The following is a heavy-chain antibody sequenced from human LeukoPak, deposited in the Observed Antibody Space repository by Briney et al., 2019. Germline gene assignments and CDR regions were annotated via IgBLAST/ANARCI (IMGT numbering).Heavy chain of an antibody. CDR3: AKDRLLNCRGDCYIFDY. D-gene: IGHD2-21*02. Sequence: PGGSLRLSCVASGFTLRSYVMNWVRQTPGKVLEWVSSISGSGDSTFYADSVKGRFSISRDNSKNPLYLQVNGLRTEDTAVYYCAKDRLLNCRGDCYIFDYWGQGTVVTVSS. V-gene: IGHV3-23*01. CDR2: ISGSGDST. J-gene: IGHJ4*02. CDR1: GFTLRSYV.